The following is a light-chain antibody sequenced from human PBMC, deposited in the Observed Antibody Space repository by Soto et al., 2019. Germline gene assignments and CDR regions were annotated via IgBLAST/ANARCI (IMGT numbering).Light chain of an antibody. Sequence: EIAVTQWPGTRSLSPGERSTRSGKGSQSVSSSYLVWYQQKPGQAHRLLIYGAYSRATGVQDRFSGGGSGTDFTLTIRRLEPEDFAVYYCKQYGRSPLTFGQGTKVDNK. CDR1: QSVSSSY. J-gene: IGKJ1*01. CDR3: KQYGRSPLT. V-gene: IGKV3-20*01. CDR2: GAY.